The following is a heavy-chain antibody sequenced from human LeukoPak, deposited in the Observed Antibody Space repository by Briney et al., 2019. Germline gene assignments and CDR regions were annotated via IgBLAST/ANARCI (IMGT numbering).Heavy chain of an antibody. CDR1: GFTFSNYA. CDR2: IRDSGGST. J-gene: IGHJ4*02. D-gene: IGHD6-6*01. CDR3: AKDLSSSSSGKFVS. V-gene: IGHV3-23*01. Sequence: GGSLRLSCAASGFTFSNYAMSWVRQAPGKGLEWVSAIRDSGGSTDYTDSVKGRFTISRANSKNTLYLQMNSLRAEDTAVYYCAKDLSSSSSGKFVSWGQGTLVTVSS.